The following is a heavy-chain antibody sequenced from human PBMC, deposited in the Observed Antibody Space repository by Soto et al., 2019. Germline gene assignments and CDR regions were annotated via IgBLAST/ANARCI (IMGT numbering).Heavy chain of an antibody. CDR1: GFTLSSFW. V-gene: IGHV3-7*03. Sequence: VQLVESGGGLVQPGGSLRLSCAASGFTLSSFWMSWVRQAPGKGLEWVASIKEDGSEKTYVDSVKGRFSISRDTAKNALYLQMNSLRAEDAAVYYCASYRTMGCWGQGTPVTVSS. CDR3: ASYRTMGC. D-gene: IGHD1-26*01. CDR2: IKEDGSEK. J-gene: IGHJ4*02.